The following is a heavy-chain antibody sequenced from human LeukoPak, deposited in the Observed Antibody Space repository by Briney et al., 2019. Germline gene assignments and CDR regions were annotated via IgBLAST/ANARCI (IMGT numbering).Heavy chain of an antibody. D-gene: IGHD2-15*01. V-gene: IGHV4-59*01. CDR3: ARAAPDEYCSGGSCYSTDY. CDR2: IHDSATT. Sequence: PSETLSLTCTVSGGSISRYYWNWIRQPPGKGLEWIGYIHDSATTNYNPSLKSRVTISVDTSKNQFSLKLSSVTAADTAVYYCARAAPDEYCSGGSCYSTDYWGQGTLATVSS. J-gene: IGHJ4*02. CDR1: GGSISRYY.